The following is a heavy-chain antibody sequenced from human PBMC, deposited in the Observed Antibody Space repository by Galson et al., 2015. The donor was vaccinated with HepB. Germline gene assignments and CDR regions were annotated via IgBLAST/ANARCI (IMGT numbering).Heavy chain of an antibody. D-gene: IGHD1-1*01. CDR1: GYAFTSFY. J-gene: IGHJ4*02. CDR2: INPSGGST. V-gene: IGHV1-46*01. Sequence: SVKVSCKASGYAFTSFYMHWARQAPGQGLEWMAMINPSGGSTSYAQKFQGRVTVTRDTSTSTVYMELNSLRSEDTAVYFCARGGGNWNDPGYWGQGTLVTVSS. CDR3: ARGGGNWNDPGY.